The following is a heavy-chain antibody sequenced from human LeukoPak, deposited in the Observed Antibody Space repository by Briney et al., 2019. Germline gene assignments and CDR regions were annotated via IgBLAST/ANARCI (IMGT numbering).Heavy chain of an antibody. CDR1: GFTFDDYG. D-gene: IGHD5-12*01. CDR3: ARDGVVATIGDNWFDP. V-gene: IGHV3-20*04. CDR2: INWNGGST. Sequence: GGSLRLSCAASGFTFDDYGMNWVRQAPGKGLEWVSGINWNGGSTGYADSVKGRFTISRDNVKNSLFLQMNSLRVEDTALYYCARDGVVATIGDNWFDPWGQGTLVIVSS. J-gene: IGHJ5*02.